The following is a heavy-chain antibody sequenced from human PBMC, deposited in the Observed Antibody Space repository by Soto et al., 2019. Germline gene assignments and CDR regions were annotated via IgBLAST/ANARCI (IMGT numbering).Heavy chain of an antibody. Sequence: ASVKVSCKASGYTFTSYDINWVRQATGQGLEWMGWMNTNSGNTGYSQKFQGRVSMTRSTSISTAYTELSGLTSEDTAVYYCASSPSLVRYLDWLPNNKLFDPCGEGALVSV. J-gene: IGHJ5*02. CDR2: MNTNSGNT. CDR3: ASSPSLVRYLDWLPNNKLFDP. D-gene: IGHD3-9*01. V-gene: IGHV1-8*01. CDR1: GYTFTSYD.